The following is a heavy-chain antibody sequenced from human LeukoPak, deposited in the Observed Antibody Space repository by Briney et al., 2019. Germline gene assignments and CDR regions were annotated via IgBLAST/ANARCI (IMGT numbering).Heavy chain of an antibody. CDR1: AHSFTTYS. CDR3: ARHASDDSSGYYLYYYYYMDV. Sequence: GESLKISCKGSAHSFTTYSILWVRQMPGKGLEWMGIIYPGDSDTRYSPSFQGQVTISADKSISTAYLQWSSLKASDTAMYYCARHASDDSSGYYLYYYYYMDVWGKGTTVTVSS. CDR2: IYPGDSDT. V-gene: IGHV5-51*01. D-gene: IGHD3-22*01. J-gene: IGHJ6*03.